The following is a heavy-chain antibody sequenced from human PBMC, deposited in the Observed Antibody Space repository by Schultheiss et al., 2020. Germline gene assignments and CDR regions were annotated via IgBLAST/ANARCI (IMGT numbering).Heavy chain of an antibody. V-gene: IGHV3-74*01. D-gene: IGHD3-9*01. Sequence: GGSLRLSCAASGFTLRNFWMHWVRQGPGKGLVWVSRINGDGSSSSYADSVKGRFTISRDNAKNTLYLQMNSLRAEDTAVYYCGRGLTVPAHDGFDIWGQGTMVTVSS. J-gene: IGHJ3*02. CDR3: GRGLTVPAHDGFDI. CDR2: INGDGSSS. CDR1: GFTLRNFW.